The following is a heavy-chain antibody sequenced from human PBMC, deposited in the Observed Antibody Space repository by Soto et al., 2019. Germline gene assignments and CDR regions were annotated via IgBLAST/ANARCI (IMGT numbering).Heavy chain of an antibody. D-gene: IGHD6-19*01. V-gene: IGHV3-53*01. CDR3: ARGGYSSGWYIDY. J-gene: IGHJ4*02. CDR1: GFTVSNNY. Sequence: GGSLRLSCAASGFTVSNNYMTWVRQAPGKGLEWVSLIYSGGTTYYADSVKGRFTISRDHSRNTLYLQMNSLRGEDTAVYYCARGGYSSGWYIDYWGQGTLVTVSS. CDR2: IYSGGTT.